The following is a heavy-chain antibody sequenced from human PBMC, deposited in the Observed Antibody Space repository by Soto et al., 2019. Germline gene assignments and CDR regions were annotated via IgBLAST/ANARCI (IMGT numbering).Heavy chain of an antibody. Sequence: QAQLVQSGAEVRKPGASVKVSCKASGYTFTTYDINWVRQAPGQGLEWLGWMDPNSGSTGYAQNFQGRITMTRNISRNTAHMELSSLQSKDTAVYYCARERKFDFWRKGLDVWGQGTTVTVSS. CDR3: ARERKFDFWRKGLDV. CDR1: GYTFTTYD. CDR2: MDPNSGST. J-gene: IGHJ6*02. D-gene: IGHD3-3*01. V-gene: IGHV1-8*01.